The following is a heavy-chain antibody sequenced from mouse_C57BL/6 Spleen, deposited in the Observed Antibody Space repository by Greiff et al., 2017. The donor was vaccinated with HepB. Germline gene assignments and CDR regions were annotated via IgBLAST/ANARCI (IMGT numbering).Heavy chain of an antibody. CDR3: ARMDDDGGSYSIDV. CDR2: IYPSDSET. V-gene: IGHV1-61*01. D-gene: IGHD1-1*02. CDR1: GYTFTSYW. J-gene: IGHJ1*03. Sequence: QVQLQQPGAELVRPGSSVKLSCKASGYTFTSYWMDWVKQRPGQGLEWIGNIYPSDSETHYNQKFKDKATLTVDKSSSTAYMQLSSLTSEDSAVYYGARMDDDGGSYSIDVWGTGTTVTVSS.